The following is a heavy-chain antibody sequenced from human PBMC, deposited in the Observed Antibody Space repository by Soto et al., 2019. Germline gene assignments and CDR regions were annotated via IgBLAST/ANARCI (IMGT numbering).Heavy chain of an antibody. J-gene: IGHJ6*02. Sequence: QVQLQEWGPGLVKPSETLSLSCTVSGGSISSYYWSWFRQSAGKRMEWIGYVHHSWGSSYNPSLQSRVAISLDTSKSQFSLKVTSVTATDTAVYYCARQGFGPLHGLVDVWGQGTTVTVSS. CDR1: GGSISSYY. CDR2: VHHSWGS. D-gene: IGHD3-10*01. CDR3: ARQGFGPLHGLVDV. V-gene: IGHV4-59*08.